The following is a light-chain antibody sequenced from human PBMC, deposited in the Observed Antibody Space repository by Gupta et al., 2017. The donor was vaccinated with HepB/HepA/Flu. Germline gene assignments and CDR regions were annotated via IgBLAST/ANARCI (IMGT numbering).Light chain of an antibody. CDR3: GTWEGGRSAGVV. CDR1: SSNIGNNY. V-gene: IGLV1-51*01. CDR2: DNN. Sequence: QSVLTQPPSVSAAPGQKVTISCSGSSSNIGNNYVSWYQQLPGTAPKLLIYDNNKRPSGSPARFSGSNSGTSATLAITGLQTGDEADYYCGTWEGGRSAGVVFGGGTKLTVL. J-gene: IGLJ2*01.